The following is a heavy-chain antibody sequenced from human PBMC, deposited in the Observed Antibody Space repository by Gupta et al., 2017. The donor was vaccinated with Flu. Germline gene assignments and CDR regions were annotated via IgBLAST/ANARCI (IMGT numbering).Heavy chain of an antibody. V-gene: IGHV3-11*01. CDR3: ASGCCDGYVDA. Sequence: QVQLVESGGDLVKPGGSLRLSCAASGFPFSDYYMSWIRKAPGKELEWLAYISRRGNGGSTIDYADSVKGRFTISRDDARNSLYLQMNGLRAEDTAVYYCASGCCDGYVDAGGQGTLVTVSS. J-gene: IGHJ5*02. D-gene: IGHD5-12*01. CDR1: GFPFSDYY. CDR2: ISRRGNGGSTI.